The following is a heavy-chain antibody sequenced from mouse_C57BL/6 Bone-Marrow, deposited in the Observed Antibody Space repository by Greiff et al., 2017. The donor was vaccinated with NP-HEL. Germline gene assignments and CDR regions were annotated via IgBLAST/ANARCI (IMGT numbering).Heavy chain of an antibody. CDR1: GFTFSDYG. V-gene: IGHV5-15*01. CDR3: ARHYGSSPFAY. J-gene: IGHJ3*01. CDR2: ISNLAYSI. Sequence: DVMLVESGGGLVQPGGSLKLSCAASGFTFSDYGMAWVRQAPRKGPEWVAFISNLAYSIYYADTVTGRFTISRENAKNTLYLEMSSLRSEDTAMYYCARHYGSSPFAYWGQGTLVTVSA. D-gene: IGHD1-1*01.